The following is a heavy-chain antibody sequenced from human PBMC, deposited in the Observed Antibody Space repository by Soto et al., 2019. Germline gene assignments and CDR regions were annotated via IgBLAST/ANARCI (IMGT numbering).Heavy chain of an antibody. Sequence: GGSLRLSCAASGFTFISYAMSWVRQAPGKGLEWVSAISGSGGSTYYADSVKGRFTISRDNSKNTLYLQMNSLRAEDTAVYYCAKRSGSYYGYFDYWGQGTLVTVSS. J-gene: IGHJ4*02. CDR1: GFTFISYA. CDR3: AKRSGSYYGYFDY. D-gene: IGHD1-26*01. CDR2: ISGSGGST. V-gene: IGHV3-23*01.